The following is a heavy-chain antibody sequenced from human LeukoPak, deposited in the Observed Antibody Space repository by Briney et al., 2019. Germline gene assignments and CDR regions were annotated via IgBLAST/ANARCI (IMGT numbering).Heavy chain of an antibody. Sequence: ASVKVSCKASGYTFTGYYMHWARQAPGQGLEWMGWINPNSGGTNYAQKFQGRVTMTRDTSISTAYMELSRLRSDDTAVYYCARSRITMVRGVFNWFDPWGQGTLVTVSS. J-gene: IGHJ5*02. CDR2: INPNSGGT. V-gene: IGHV1-2*02. D-gene: IGHD3-10*01. CDR3: ARSRITMVRGVFNWFDP. CDR1: GYTFTGYY.